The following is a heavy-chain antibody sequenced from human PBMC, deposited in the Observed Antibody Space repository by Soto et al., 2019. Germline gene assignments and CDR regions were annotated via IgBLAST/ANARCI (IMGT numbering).Heavy chain of an antibody. J-gene: IGHJ4*02. D-gene: IGHD5-12*01. V-gene: IGHV1-18*01. Sequence: GASGKVSCKASGYTFTSYGISWVRQAPGQGLEWMGWISAYNGNTNYAQKLQGRVTMTTDTSTSTAYMELRSLRSDDTAVYYCARDSPPREWLRGVLDYWGQGTLVTVSS. CDR2: ISAYNGNT. CDR3: ARDSPPREWLRGVLDY. CDR1: GYTFTSYG.